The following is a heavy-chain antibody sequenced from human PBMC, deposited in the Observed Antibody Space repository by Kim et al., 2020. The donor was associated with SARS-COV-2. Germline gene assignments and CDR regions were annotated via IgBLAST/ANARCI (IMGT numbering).Heavy chain of an antibody. V-gene: IGHV4-59*01. Sequence: SETLSLTCTVSGGSISSYYWSWIRQPPGKGLEWIGYIYYSGSTNYNPSLKSRVTISVDTSKNQFSLKLSSVTAADTAVYYCARARMSHPLSYYGSGSRFDIWGQGTMVTVSS. CDR1: GGSISSYY. CDR2: IYYSGST. CDR3: ARARMSHPLSYYGSGSRFDI. D-gene: IGHD3-10*01. J-gene: IGHJ3*02.